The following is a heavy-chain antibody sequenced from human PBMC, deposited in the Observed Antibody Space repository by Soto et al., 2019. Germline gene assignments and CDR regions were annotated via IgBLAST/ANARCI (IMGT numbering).Heavy chain of an antibody. J-gene: IGHJ4*02. Sequence: EAQLVESGGGLVQPGGSLRLSCEASGFTFSRYWMHWVRQAPGKGLVWVSRINIDGSITNYADSVKDRFTISRDSAKNTLYLQMNSLRVEDTAVYRCARGGSGSPMAHDHWGEGTLVTVSS. CDR2: INIDGSIT. CDR1: GFTFSRYW. D-gene: IGHD3-10*01. V-gene: IGHV3-74*01. CDR3: ARGGSGSPMAHDH.